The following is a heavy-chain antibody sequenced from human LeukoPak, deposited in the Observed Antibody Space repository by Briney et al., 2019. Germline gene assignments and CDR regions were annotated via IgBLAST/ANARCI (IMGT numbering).Heavy chain of an antibody. V-gene: IGHV1-69*13. CDR3: ARGVQYYGSGRDAFDI. CDR1: GGTFSSYA. Sequence: SVKVSCKASGGTFSSYAISWVRQAPGQGREWMGGIIPIFGTANYAQKFQVRVTITADESTSPAYMELSSLRSEDTAVYYCARGVQYYGSGRDAFDIWGQGTMVTVSS. D-gene: IGHD3-10*01. CDR2: IIPIFGTA. J-gene: IGHJ3*02.